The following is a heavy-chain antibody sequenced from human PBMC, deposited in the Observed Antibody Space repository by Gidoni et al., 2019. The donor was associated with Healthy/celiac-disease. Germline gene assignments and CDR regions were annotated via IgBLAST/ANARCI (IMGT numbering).Heavy chain of an antibody. D-gene: IGHD2-15*01. CDR2: MNPNSGNT. J-gene: IGHJ4*02. V-gene: IGHV1-8*01. CDR1: GYTFTSYD. Sequence: QVQLVQSGAEVKKPGASVQVSCKASGYTFTSYDINWVRQANGQGLEWRGWMNPNSGNTGYAQKFQGRVTMTRNTSISTAYMELSSLRSEDTAVYYCARGGYCSGGSCYLDYWGQGTLVTVSS. CDR3: ARGGYCSGGSCYLDY.